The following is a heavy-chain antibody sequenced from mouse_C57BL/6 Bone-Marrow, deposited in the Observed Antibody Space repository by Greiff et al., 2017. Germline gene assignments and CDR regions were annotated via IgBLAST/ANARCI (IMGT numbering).Heavy chain of an antibody. CDR3: ARDWDVRRFAY. Sequence: VQLQQSGPELVKPGASVKISCKASGYAFSSSWMNWVKQRTGKGLEWIGRIYPGDGDTYYNGKFKGKATLTADKSARTAYMQLSSLTTEDSAVYFCARDWDVRRFAYWGQGTLVTVSA. CDR2: IYPGDGDT. D-gene: IGHD4-1*01. V-gene: IGHV1-82*01. J-gene: IGHJ3*01. CDR1: GYAFSSSW.